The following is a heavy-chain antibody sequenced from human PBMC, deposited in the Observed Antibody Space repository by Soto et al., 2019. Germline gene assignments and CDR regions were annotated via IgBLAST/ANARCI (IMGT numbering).Heavy chain of an antibody. CDR2: ISGSGGST. J-gene: IGHJ5*02. D-gene: IGHD3-10*01. CDR3: ASVLGSGHNWLNP. Sequence: GGSLRLSCAASGFTFSRYAMSWVRQAPGKGLEWVSAISGSGGSTYYADSVKGRFTISRDNSKNSVSLQMNSLRAEDPAVYYCASVLGSGHNWLNPWGQGTLVTVSS. V-gene: IGHV3-23*01. CDR1: GFTFSRYA.